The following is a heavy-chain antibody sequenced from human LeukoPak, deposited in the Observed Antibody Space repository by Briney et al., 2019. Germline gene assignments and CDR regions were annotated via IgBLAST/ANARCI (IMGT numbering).Heavy chain of an antibody. CDR3: ARFDPRAYYYDSSGYPQEPKIDY. CDR2: IYYSGST. V-gene: IGHV4-31*03. J-gene: IGHJ4*02. D-gene: IGHD3-22*01. CDR1: GGSISSGGYY. Sequence: SQTLSLTCTVAGGSISSGGYYWSWIRQHRGKGLEWIGYIYYSGSTYSNPSLKSRITISVDTSKNQSSLKLSPVTAADTAVYYCARFDPRAYYYDSSGYPQEPKIDYWGQGTLVTVSS.